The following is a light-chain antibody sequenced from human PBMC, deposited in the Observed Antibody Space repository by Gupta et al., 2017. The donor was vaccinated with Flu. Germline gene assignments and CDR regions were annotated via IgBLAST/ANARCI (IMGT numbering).Light chain of an antibody. CDR3: MQGTHWPAT. CDR2: QVS. J-gene: IGKJ1*01. V-gene: IGKV2-30*02. Sequence: VALTQFPLSLSVTRGQAASISCKSSQSLQHSDGTAYLNWFHQRPGQSPRRLLYQVSRRDVEVPDRFSGSGSGTDFTLSISRVEAEDVGVYYCMQGTHWPATFGPGTRVE. CDR1: QSLQHSDGTAY.